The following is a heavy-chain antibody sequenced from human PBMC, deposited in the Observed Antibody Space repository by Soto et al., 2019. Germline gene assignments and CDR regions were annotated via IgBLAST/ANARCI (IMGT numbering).Heavy chain of an antibody. Sequence: VQLVESGGGLVKPGGSLRLSCAASGFTFSSYSMNWVRQAPGKGLEWVSSISSSSSYIYYADSVKGRFTISRDNAKNSLYLQMNSLRAEDTAVYYCARVSSPSYYYYGMDVWGQGTTVTVSS. J-gene: IGHJ6*02. CDR1: GFTFSSYS. CDR3: ARVSSPSYYYYGMDV. V-gene: IGHV3-21*01. CDR2: ISSSSSYI.